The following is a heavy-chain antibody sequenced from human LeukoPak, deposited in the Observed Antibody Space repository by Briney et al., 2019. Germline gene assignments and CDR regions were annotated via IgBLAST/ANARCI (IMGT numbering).Heavy chain of an antibody. CDR1: GFTFSSYG. D-gene: IGHD6-13*01. V-gene: IGHV3-30*18. Sequence: PGGSLRLSCAASGFTFSSYGMHWVRQAPGKGLEWVAVISYDGSNKYYADSVKGRFTISRDNSKNTLYLQMNSLRAEDTAVYYCAKEGSSWYTPYYFDYWGQGTLVTVSS. J-gene: IGHJ4*02. CDR2: ISYDGSNK. CDR3: AKEGSSWYTPYYFDY.